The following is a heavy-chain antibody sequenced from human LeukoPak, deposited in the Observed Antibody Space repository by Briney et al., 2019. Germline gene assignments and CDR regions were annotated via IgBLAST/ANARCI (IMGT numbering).Heavy chain of an antibody. CDR3: ARHPGDFTGIVNYYYMDV. CDR1: GFTFSSYG. D-gene: IGHD1-26*01. V-gene: IGHV3-30*03. CDR2: ISYDGSNK. J-gene: IGHJ6*03. Sequence: GGSLRLSCAASGFTFSSYGMHWVRQGPGKGLEWVAIISYDGSNKYYGDSVKGRFTISRDNSNNTVFLQMNSLRPEDTAVYYCARHPGDFTGIVNYYYMDVWGKGTTVTVSS.